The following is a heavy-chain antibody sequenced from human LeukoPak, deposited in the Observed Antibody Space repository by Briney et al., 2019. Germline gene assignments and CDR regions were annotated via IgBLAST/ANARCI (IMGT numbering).Heavy chain of an antibody. J-gene: IGHJ4*02. CDR3: ARGSAQGYPYYFDY. CDR2: INHSGST. V-gene: IGHV4-34*01. Sequence: SETLSLTCTVSGGSISGYYWSWIRQPPGKGLEWIGEINHSGSTNYNPSLKSRVTISVDTSKNQFSLKLSSVTAADTAVYYCARGSAQGYPYYFDYWGQGTLVTVSS. CDR1: GGSISGYY. D-gene: IGHD5-18*01.